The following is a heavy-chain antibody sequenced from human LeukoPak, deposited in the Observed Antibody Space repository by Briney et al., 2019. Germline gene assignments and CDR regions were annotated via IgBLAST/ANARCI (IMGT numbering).Heavy chain of an antibody. CDR2: IYYSGST. V-gene: IGHV4-59*01. D-gene: IGHD1-26*01. CDR1: GGSISSYY. J-gene: IGHJ4*02. Sequence: SETLSLTCTVSGGSISSYYWSWIRQPPGKGLEWMGYIYYSGSTNYNPSLKSRVTISVDTSKNQFSLKLSSVTAADTAVYYCARRVKVGATSHFDYWGQGTLVTVSS. CDR3: ARRVKVGATSHFDY.